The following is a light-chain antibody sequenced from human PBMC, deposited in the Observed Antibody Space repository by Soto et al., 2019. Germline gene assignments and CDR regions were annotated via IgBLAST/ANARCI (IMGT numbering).Light chain of an antibody. CDR3: CSYAGSSTFHVV. Sequence: QSALTQPGSVSGSPGQSITISCTGTSSDVGSYNLVSWYQQHPGKAPKLMIYEGSKRPSGVSNRFSGSKSGNTASLTISGLQAEDEADYYCCSYAGSSTFHVVFGGGTKLTVL. CDR2: EGS. V-gene: IGLV2-23*03. CDR1: SSDVGSYNL. J-gene: IGLJ2*01.